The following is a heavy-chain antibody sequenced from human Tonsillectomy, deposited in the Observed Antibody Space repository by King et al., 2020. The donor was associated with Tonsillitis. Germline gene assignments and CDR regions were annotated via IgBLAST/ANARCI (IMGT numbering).Heavy chain of an antibody. Sequence: VQLQESGPGLVKPSETLSLTCSVSGGSISSYYWSWIRQPAGKGLEWIGRVYASGGTNYNPSLKSRVTMSVDTSKSQFSLQLTSVTAADTTVYYCARDLSSSTGYGGYHYYGMDVWGQGTTATVSS. D-gene: IGHD6-13*01. CDR2: VYASGGT. V-gene: IGHV4-4*07. J-gene: IGHJ6*02. CDR1: GGSISSYY. CDR3: ARDLSSSTGYGGYHYYGMDV.